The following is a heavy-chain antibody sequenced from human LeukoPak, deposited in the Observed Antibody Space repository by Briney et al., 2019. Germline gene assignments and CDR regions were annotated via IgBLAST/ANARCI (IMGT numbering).Heavy chain of an antibody. Sequence: ASVKVSCKASGYTFTNYYMHWVRQAPGQGLEWMGIINPSGGSTNYAQKFQGRVTMTRDMPMSTVYMELSSLRSEDTAVYYCARAHMVRGSYPGYWGQGTLVTVSS. V-gene: IGHV1-46*01. CDR1: GYTFTNYY. CDR3: ARAHMVRGSYPGY. D-gene: IGHD3-10*01. J-gene: IGHJ4*02. CDR2: INPSGGST.